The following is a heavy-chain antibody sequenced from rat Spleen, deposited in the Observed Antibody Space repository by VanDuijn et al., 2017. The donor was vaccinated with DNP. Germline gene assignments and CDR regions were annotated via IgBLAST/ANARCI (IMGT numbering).Heavy chain of an antibody. V-gene: IGHV5-20*01. CDR1: GFTFSDYY. CDR2: INYDGGNT. J-gene: IGHJ2*01. Sequence: EVQLVESGGGLVQPGRSLKLSCAASGFTFSDYYMAWVRQAPTKGLEWVASINYDGGNTYYRDSVKGRFTFSRDNAKSRLYLQMDSLRSEDTATYYCTTGVGGPDYWGQGVMVTVSS. D-gene: IGHD5-1*01. CDR3: TTGVGGPDY.